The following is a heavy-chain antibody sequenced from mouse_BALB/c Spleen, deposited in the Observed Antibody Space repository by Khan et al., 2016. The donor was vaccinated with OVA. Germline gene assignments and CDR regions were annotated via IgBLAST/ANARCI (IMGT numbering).Heavy chain of an antibody. Sequence: EVELVESGGGLVQPGGSLKLSCAASGSTFSGYGMSWVRQTPDKRLELVATINSNGGTSYYPDSVKGRFTISRDNAKNTLHLQMSSLKSEDTAMYYCARVYYRYDEGYWYFDVWGAGTTVTVSS. J-gene: IGHJ1*01. CDR3: ARVYYRYDEGYWYFDV. CDR1: GSTFSGYG. CDR2: INSNGGTS. V-gene: IGHV5-6-3*01. D-gene: IGHD2-14*01.